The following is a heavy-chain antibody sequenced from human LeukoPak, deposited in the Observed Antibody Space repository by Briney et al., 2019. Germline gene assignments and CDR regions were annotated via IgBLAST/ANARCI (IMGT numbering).Heavy chain of an antibody. CDR2: IYSGGST. CDR3: ARDPRRQWLYTFQH. J-gene: IGHJ1*01. D-gene: IGHD6-19*01. V-gene: IGHV3-53*01. Sequence: GGSLRLSCAASGLTVSSNYMSWVRQAPGKGLEGVSVIYSGGSTYYADSVKGRFTISRDNSKNTLYLQMKSLGAEDTAVYYCARDPRRQWLYTFQHWGQGTLVTVSS. CDR1: GLTVSSNY.